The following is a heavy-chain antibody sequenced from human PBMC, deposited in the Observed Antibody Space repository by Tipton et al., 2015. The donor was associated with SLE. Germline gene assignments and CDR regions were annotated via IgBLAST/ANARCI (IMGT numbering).Heavy chain of an antibody. Sequence: TLSLTCAVSGYSISSAYYWGWIRQPPGKGLEWIGSIFHSGSAYYNPSLKSRVTMSVDTSKNHFSLRLSSATAADTAVYYCAKVPTMVRGVIINYYYGMDVWGQGTTVTVSS. CDR2: IFHSGSA. CDR3: AKVPTMVRGVIINYYYGMDV. CDR1: GYSISSAYY. V-gene: IGHV4-38-2*01. D-gene: IGHD3-10*01. J-gene: IGHJ6*02.